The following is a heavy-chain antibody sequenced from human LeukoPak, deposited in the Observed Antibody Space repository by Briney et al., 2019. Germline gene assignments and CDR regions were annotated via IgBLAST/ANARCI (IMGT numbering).Heavy chain of an antibody. CDR1: GYTFTSYY. CDR2: INPSGGST. CDR3: ARDLGGGSIAVENYMDV. J-gene: IGHJ6*03. Sequence: ASVKVSCKASGYTFTSYYMHWVRQAPGQGLEWMGIINPSGGSTSYAQKFQGRVTMTRDMSTSTVYMELSSLRSEDTAVYYCARDLGGGSIAVENYMDVWGKGTTVTVSS. V-gene: IGHV1-46*01. D-gene: IGHD6-19*01.